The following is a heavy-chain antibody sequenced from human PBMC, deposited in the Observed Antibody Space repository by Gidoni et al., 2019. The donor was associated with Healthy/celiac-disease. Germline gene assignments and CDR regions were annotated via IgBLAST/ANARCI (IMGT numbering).Heavy chain of an antibody. CDR2: IIPIFGTA. CDR3: ARAEPLSIVGATTGFDY. Sequence: QVQLVQSGAEVKKPGSSVKVSCKDSGGTFSSYAISWVRQAPGQGLDWMGGIIPIFGTANYAQKFQGRVTITADESTSTAYMELSSLRSEDTAVYYCARAEPLSIVGATTGFDYWGQGTLVTVSS. D-gene: IGHD1-26*01. V-gene: IGHV1-69*01. J-gene: IGHJ4*02. CDR1: GGTFSSYA.